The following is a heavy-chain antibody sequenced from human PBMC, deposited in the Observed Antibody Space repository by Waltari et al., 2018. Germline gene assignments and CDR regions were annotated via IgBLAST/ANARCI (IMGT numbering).Heavy chain of an antibody. CDR3: ARASN. V-gene: IGHV1-2*02. J-gene: IGHJ4*02. CDR1: GYTFTGYY. Sequence: QVQLVQSGAEVKKPGASVKVSCKASGYTFTGYYMHWVRQATGQGLEWIGWKHPNSGGPNYAQHFQGRITRTRDTSINTADMELSRLRSDDTAVYYCARASNWGQGTLVTVSS. CDR2: KHPNSGGP.